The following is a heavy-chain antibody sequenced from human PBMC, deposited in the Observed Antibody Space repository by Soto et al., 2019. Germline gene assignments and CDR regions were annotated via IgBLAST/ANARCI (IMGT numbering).Heavy chain of an antibody. CDR1: GFTFDDYA. CDR2: ISWNSGSI. V-gene: IGHV3-9*01. D-gene: IGHD5-12*01. J-gene: IGHJ3*02. Sequence: PGGSLRLSCAASGFTFDDYAMHWVRQAPGKGLEWVSGISWNSGSIGYADSVKGRFTISRDNAKNSLYLQMNSLRAEDTALYYCAIYSGYDLGAFDIWGQGTMVTVSS. CDR3: AIYSGYDLGAFDI.